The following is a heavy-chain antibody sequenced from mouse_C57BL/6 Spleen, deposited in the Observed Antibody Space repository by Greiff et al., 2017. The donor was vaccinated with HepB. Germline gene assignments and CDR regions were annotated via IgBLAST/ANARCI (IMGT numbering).Heavy chain of an antibody. V-gene: IGHV1-53*01. CDR1: GYTFTSYW. CDR2: INPSNGGT. D-gene: IGHD1-1*01. Sequence: QVQLQQSGTELVKPGASVKLSCKASGYTFTSYWMHWVKQRPGQGLEWIGNINPSNGGTNYNEKFKSKATLTVDKSTSTAYMQLSSLTSEDSAVYYCARERYYQGFDVWGTGTTVTVSS. J-gene: IGHJ1*03. CDR3: ARERYYQGFDV.